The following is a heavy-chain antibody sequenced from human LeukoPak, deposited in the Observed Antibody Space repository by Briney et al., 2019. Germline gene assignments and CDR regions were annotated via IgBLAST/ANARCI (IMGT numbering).Heavy chain of an antibody. Sequence: PGGSLRLSCAASGFTFSSYGMHWVRQAPGKGLEWVAVIWYDGSNKYYADSVKGRFTISRDNSKNTLYLQMNSLRAEDTAVYYCAKRVPAGEFSGTNWGQGTLVTVSS. CDR2: IWYDGSNK. V-gene: IGHV3-33*06. D-gene: IGHD2-2*01. J-gene: IGHJ4*02. CDR3: AKRVPAGEFSGTN. CDR1: GFTFSSYG.